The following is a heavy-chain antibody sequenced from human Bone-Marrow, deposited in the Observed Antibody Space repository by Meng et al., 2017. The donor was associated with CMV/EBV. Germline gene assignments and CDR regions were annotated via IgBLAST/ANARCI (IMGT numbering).Heavy chain of an antibody. V-gene: IGHV4-38-2*02. CDR2: IHYSGST. J-gene: IGHJ5*02. Sequence: GSLRLSCIVSGYSISSGYYWGWIRQPPGKGLEWIGSIHYSGSTYSNPSLKSRVTTSVDTSKNQFSLKLSSVTAADTAVYYCARESNAWGWFDPWGQGTLVTGSS. CDR3: ARESNAWGWFDP. CDR1: GYSISSGYY. D-gene: IGHD3-16*01.